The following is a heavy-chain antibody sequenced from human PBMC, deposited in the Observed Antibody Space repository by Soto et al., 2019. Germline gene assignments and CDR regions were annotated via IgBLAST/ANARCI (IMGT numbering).Heavy chain of an antibody. Sequence: ASGFTFKSYAMNWVRQAPGKGLEWVASTPGSGGSSYYADSVKGRFTISRDNSKNTLYLDLNSLKAEDTAMYYCARGGSTGWFYFDFWGQGTQVTVSS. CDR1: GFTFKSYA. CDR2: TPGSGGSS. CDR3: ARGGSTGWFYFDF. J-gene: IGHJ4*02. D-gene: IGHD6-19*01. V-gene: IGHV3-23*01.